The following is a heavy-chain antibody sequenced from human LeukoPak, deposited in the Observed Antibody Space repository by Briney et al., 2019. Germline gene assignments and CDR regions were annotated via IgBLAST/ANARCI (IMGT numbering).Heavy chain of an antibody. J-gene: IGHJ4*02. V-gene: IGHV3-23*01. CDR3: AKDGSYFHFDY. CDR2: ISGSGDST. D-gene: IGHD1-26*01. Sequence: GGSLRLSCAASGFTFSSYWMSWVRQAPGKGLEWVSAISGSGDSTYYADSVKGRFTISRDNSKNTLYLQMNSLRAEDTAVYYCAKDGSYFHFDYWGQGTLVTVSS. CDR1: GFTFSSYW.